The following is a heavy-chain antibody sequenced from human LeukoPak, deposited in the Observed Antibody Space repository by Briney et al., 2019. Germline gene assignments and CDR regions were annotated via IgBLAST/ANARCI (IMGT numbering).Heavy chain of an antibody. J-gene: IGHJ4*02. CDR1: GASISSYD. CDR2: IYYSGST. Sequence: PSETLSLTCTVSGASISSYDWSWIRQPPGKGLEWIGYIYYSGSTNYNPSLKSRVTISVATHKNHFSLKLSSVTAADTAVYYCARVRFAETFTGYFDYWGQGTLVTVSS. V-gene: IGHV4-59*08. CDR3: ARVRFAETFTGYFDY. D-gene: IGHD3-16*01.